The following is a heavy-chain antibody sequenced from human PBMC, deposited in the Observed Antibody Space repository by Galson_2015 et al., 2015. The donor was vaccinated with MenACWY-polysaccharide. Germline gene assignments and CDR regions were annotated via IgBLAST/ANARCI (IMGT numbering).Heavy chain of an antibody. D-gene: IGHD2-15*01. CDR3: AKANSGGICTSGWACWFDP. CDR1: GFSFTNYA. Sequence: SLRLSCAASGFSFTNYAMNWVRQAPVKGLEWVSSIGGSGTTYYADSVKGRFTISRDNSKNMVYLQMNRLRAEDTAIYYCAKANSGGICTSGWACWFDPWGQGSLVIVSS. V-gene: IGHV3-23*01. CDR2: IGGSGTT. J-gene: IGHJ5*02.